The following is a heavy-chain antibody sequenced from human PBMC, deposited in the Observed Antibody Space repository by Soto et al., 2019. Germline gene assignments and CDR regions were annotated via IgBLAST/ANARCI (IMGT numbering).Heavy chain of an antibody. D-gene: IGHD5-12*01. V-gene: IGHV3-48*03. CDR1: GFTFSSYE. J-gene: IGHJ4*02. CDR3: ARGRVYICDDTPHC. Sequence: EVQLVESGGGLVQPGGSLRLSCAASGFTFSSYEMNWVRQAPGKGLEWVSYISSSGSPIYYADSVKGRFTISRDNAKNSQKQQLNSLIAEDTAVEYCARGRVYICDDTPHCCGQGTLVTVSS. CDR2: ISSSGSPI.